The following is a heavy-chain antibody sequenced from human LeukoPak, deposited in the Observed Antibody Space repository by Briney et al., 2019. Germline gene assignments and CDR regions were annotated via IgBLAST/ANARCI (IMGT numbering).Heavy chain of an antibody. Sequence: PSETLSLTCSVSGGSISTYYWSWIRQPPGKGLEWIGYIYNSGNTNYNPSLRSRVTISVDTSNNQFSLRLSSVTAADTAVYYCARGGRYYDSRGYHREYYFDFWGQGTLVTVSS. CDR2: IYNSGNT. D-gene: IGHD3-22*01. CDR3: ARGGRYYDSRGYHREYYFDF. J-gene: IGHJ4*02. CDR1: GGSISTYY. V-gene: IGHV4-59*01.